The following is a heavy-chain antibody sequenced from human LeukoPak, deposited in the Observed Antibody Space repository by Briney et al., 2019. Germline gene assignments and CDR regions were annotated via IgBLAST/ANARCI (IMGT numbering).Heavy chain of an antibody. J-gene: IGHJ6*03. D-gene: IGHD2-2*01. CDR3: ARAKQGDCSSTSCYFGYYYYYMDV. Sequence: SETLSLTCTVSGGSISSYYWSWLRQPPGKGLEWIGYIYYSGSTKYNPSLKSRVTISVNTSKNQFSLKLSSVTAADTAVYYCARAKQGDCSSTSCYFGYYYYYMDVWGKGTTVTVSS. CDR1: GGSISSYY. CDR2: IYYSGST. V-gene: IGHV4-59*01.